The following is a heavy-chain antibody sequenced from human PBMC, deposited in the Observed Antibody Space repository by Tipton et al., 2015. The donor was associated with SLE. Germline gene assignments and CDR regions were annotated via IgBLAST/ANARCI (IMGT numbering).Heavy chain of an antibody. CDR1: GFSFDEYA. CDR2: ISWNGVKT. Sequence: SLRLSCAASGFSFDEYAMHWVRQTPGKGLEWVSRISWNGVKTEYADAVKGRFTISRDNAKKSLHLQMNSLRAEDTALYYCAKARSGSFHYGMDVWGQGTTVTVSS. J-gene: IGHJ6*02. V-gene: IGHV3-9*01. D-gene: IGHD3-3*01. CDR3: AKARSGSFHYGMDV.